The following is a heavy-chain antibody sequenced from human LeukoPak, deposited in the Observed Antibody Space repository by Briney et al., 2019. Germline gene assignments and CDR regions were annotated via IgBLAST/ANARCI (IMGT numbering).Heavy chain of an antibody. CDR2: INHSGST. D-gene: IGHD3-22*01. CDR1: GGSFSGYY. V-gene: IGHV4-34*01. J-gene: IGHJ4*02. Sequence: SETLSLTCAVYGGSFSGYYWSWIRQPPGKGLEWIGEINHSGSTNYNPSLKSRVTILVDTSKNQFSLKLSSVTAAGTAVYYCARVRPRDYYDSSGYLDYWGQGTLVTVSS. CDR3: ARVRPRDYYDSSGYLDY.